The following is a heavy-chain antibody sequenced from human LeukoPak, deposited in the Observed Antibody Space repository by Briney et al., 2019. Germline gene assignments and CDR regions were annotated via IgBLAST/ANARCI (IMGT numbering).Heavy chain of an antibody. D-gene: IGHD7-27*01. CDR1: GFTFSSYG. Sequence: GGSLRLSCAASGFTFSSYGMHWVRQAPGKGLEWVAYIRKDGSDKYYADSVKGRSTISRDSSKNMVYLQMNSLRAEDTAVYYCAKDSNWAFDYWGQGTLVSVSS. CDR2: IRKDGSDK. CDR3: AKDSNWAFDY. V-gene: IGHV3-30*02. J-gene: IGHJ4*02.